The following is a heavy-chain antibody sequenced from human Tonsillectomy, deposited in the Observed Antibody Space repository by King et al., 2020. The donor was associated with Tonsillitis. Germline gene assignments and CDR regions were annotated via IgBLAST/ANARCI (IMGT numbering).Heavy chain of an antibody. CDR3: ARHPGQTPFDY. Sequence: QLQESGPGLVKPSETLSLTCAVSGGPISSSSFYWGWIRQPPGKGLEWIGSIYNSESTSFNPSLKSRVTMSVDTSKNQFSLNLSSVTAADTAVYYYARHPGQTPFDYWGQGTLVTVSS. CDR1: GGPISSSSFY. V-gene: IGHV4-39*01. J-gene: IGHJ4*02. CDR2: IYNSEST.